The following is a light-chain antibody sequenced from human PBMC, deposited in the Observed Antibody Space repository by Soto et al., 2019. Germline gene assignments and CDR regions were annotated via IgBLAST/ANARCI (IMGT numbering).Light chain of an antibody. CDR1: QDIATW. J-gene: IGKJ1*01. CDR3: QQANSFPIT. CDR2: STS. V-gene: IGKV1-12*01. Sequence: DIQMTQSPSSVSASVGDSFTLTCRASQDIATWLAWYQQKPGKAPKLLISSTSILHSVVPGRFSGSGSGRYFTLTISSLQPEDFATYYCQQANSFPITFGQGTKVDIK.